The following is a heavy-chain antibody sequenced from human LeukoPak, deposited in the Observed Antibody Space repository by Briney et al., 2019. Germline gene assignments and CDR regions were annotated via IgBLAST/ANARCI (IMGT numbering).Heavy chain of an antibody. D-gene: IGHD2-15*01. CDR3: AGGRAVAATGSLYYYYMDV. CDR1: GSSISSSSDY. CDR2: IYYSGRT. Sequence: SETLSLTCSVSGSSISSSSDYWGWIRQPPGKGLEWIGSIYYSGRTYYNLYLKSRVTISVDTSKNQFSLKLSSVTAADTAVYYCAGGRAVAATGSLYYYYMDVWGKGTTVTVSS. J-gene: IGHJ6*03. V-gene: IGHV4-39*07.